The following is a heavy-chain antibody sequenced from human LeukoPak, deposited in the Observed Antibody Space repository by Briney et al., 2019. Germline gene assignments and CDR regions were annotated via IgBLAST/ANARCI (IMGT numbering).Heavy chain of an antibody. J-gene: IGHJ5*02. CDR1: GGSISSYY. D-gene: IGHD3-10*01. V-gene: IGHV4-4*07. Sequence: PSETLSLTCTVSGGSISSYYWSWIRQPAGKGLEWIGRIYTSGSTNYNPSLKSRVTISVDTSKNQFSLKLSSVTAADTAVYYCAREGYYGSGSNWFDPWGQGTLVTVSS. CDR3: AREGYYGSGSNWFDP. CDR2: IYTSGST.